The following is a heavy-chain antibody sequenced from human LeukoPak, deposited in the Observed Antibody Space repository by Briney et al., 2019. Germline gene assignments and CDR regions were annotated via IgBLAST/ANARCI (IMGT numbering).Heavy chain of an antibody. Sequence: PSETLSLTCTVSGGSISSSSYYWGWIRQPPGKGLEWIGSIYYSGSTYYNPSLKSRVTISVATSKNQFSLKLSSVTAADTAVYYCARRSTRFFDYWGQGTLVTVSS. D-gene: IGHD1-26*01. CDR1: GGSISSSSYY. CDR2: IYYSGST. CDR3: ARRSTRFFDY. V-gene: IGHV4-39*01. J-gene: IGHJ4*02.